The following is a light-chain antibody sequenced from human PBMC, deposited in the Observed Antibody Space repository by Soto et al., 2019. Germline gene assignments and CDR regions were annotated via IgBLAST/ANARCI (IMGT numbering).Light chain of an antibody. J-gene: IGKJ1*01. CDR1: QSVSSGF. Sequence: EIVLTQSPCTLSLSPGERATLSCRASQSVSSGFLAWYQQKPGQAPRLLIYGASSRATGIPDRFSGSGSGTDFTLTISRLEPEDFAVYYCQQYGSSPQTFGQGTKVDNK. CDR2: GAS. CDR3: QQYGSSPQT. V-gene: IGKV3-20*01.